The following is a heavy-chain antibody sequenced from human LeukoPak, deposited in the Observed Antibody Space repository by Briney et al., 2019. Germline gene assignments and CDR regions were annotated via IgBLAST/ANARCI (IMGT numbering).Heavy chain of an antibody. J-gene: IGHJ4*02. CDR1: GGSISSYY. D-gene: IGHD3-22*01. V-gene: IGHV4-59*01. CDR3: ARERGDSSGSFDY. CDR2: IYYSGST. Sequence: ASETLSLTCTVSGGSISSYYWSWIRQPPGKGLEWIGYIYYSGSTNYNPSLKSRVTISVDTSKNQFSLKLSSVTAVDTAVYYCARERGDSSGSFDYWGQGTLVTVSS.